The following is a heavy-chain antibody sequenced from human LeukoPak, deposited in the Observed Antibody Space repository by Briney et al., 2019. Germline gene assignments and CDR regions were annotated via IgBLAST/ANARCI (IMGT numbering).Heavy chain of an antibody. V-gene: IGHV1-69*05. J-gene: IGHJ3*02. Sequence: ASVKVSCKASGGTFSSYAISWVRQAPGQGLEWMGGIIPILGTANYAQKFQGRVTITTDESTSTAYMELSSLRSEDTAVYYCARVITYSSSWPDAFDIWGQGTMVTVSS. D-gene: IGHD6-13*01. CDR3: ARVITYSSSWPDAFDI. CDR1: GGTFSSYA. CDR2: IIPILGTA.